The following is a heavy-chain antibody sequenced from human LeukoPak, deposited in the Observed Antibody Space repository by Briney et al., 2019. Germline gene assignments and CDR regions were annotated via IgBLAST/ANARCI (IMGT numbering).Heavy chain of an antibody. CDR1: GFTFSSYA. CDR3: ARAGWELLGQYYYYMDV. Sequence: GGSLRLSCAASGFTFSSYAMSWVRQAPGKGLEWVSAISGSGGSTYYADSVKGRFTISRDNSKNTLYLQMNSLRAEDTAVYYCARAGWELLGQYYYYMDVWGKGTTVTVSS. J-gene: IGHJ6*03. CDR2: ISGSGGST. V-gene: IGHV3-23*01. D-gene: IGHD1-26*01.